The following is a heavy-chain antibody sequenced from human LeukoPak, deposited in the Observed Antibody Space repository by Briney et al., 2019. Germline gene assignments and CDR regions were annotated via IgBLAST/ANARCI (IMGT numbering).Heavy chain of an antibody. D-gene: IGHD4-17*01. Sequence: GSLRLSCAASGFTFSSYGMHWVRQAPGKGLEWVAVVWYDGSNKYYADSVKGRFTISRDNSKNTLYLQMNSLRAEDTAVYYCAKDPHDYGDYGGYWGQGTLVTVSS. J-gene: IGHJ4*02. CDR3: AKDPHDYGDYGGY. CDR2: VWYDGSNK. V-gene: IGHV3-33*06. CDR1: GFTFSSYG.